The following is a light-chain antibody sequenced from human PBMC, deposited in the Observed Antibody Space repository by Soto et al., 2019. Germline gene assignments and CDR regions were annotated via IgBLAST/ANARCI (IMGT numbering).Light chain of an antibody. CDR1: QSVSSY. J-gene: IGKJ4*01. V-gene: IGKV3-11*01. CDR3: QQSSSTPQT. CDR2: DAS. Sequence: EVVFTQSPATVSLSPGERATLSCRASQSVSSYLAWYQQKPGQAPRLLIYDASNRATGIPARFSGSGSGTDFTLAISSLQPEDFATYYCQQSSSTPQTFGGGTKVDIK.